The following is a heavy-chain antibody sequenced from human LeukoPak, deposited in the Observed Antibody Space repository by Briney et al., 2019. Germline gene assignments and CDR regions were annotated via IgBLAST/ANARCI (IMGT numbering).Heavy chain of an antibody. CDR1: GGTFSSYA. Sequence: SVKVSCKASGGTFSSYAISWVRQAPGQGLEWMGGIIAFFGTANYAQKLQGRVTITADESTSTAYMELSSLRSEDTAVYYCARRAVCGGDCYSRWFDPWGQGTLVTVSS. CDR2: IIAFFGTA. V-gene: IGHV1-69*13. CDR3: ARRAVCGGDCYSRWFDP. D-gene: IGHD2-21*02. J-gene: IGHJ5*02.